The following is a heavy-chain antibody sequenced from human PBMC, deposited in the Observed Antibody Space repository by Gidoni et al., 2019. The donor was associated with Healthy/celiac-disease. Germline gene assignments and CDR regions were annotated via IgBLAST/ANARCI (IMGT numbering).Heavy chain of an antibody. CDR1: GFTFSSCV. D-gene: IGHD1-26*01. V-gene: IGHV3-30*18. Sequence: QVQLVESGGGVVQPGRSVRLSCADSGFTFSSCVMHWVRQAPGKGLGCVAVISYTGSHKYYADSVKGRFTISRDNCKNTLCLQMNGLSAVDTAVYYCAKGGIVGAFLYKWFDPWGQGTLFTVSS. J-gene: IGHJ5*02. CDR3: AKGGIVGAFLYKWFDP. CDR2: ISYTGSHK.